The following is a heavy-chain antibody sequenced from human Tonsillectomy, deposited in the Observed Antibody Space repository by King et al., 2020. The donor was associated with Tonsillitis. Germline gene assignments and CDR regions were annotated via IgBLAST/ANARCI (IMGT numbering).Heavy chain of an antibody. V-gene: IGHV3-30-3*01. CDR2: ISYGGTNK. CDR3: AGERGRWLQSHFDY. D-gene: IGHD5-24*01. J-gene: IGHJ4*02. Sequence: VQLVESGGGVVQPGRSLRLSCAASGFTFSSYAMNWVRQAPGKGLEWVAVISYGGTNKYYADSVKGRFTISRDNSKNTLFLQMNSLRVEDTAVYYCAGERGRWLQSHFDYWGQGTLVTVSS. CDR1: GFTFSSYA.